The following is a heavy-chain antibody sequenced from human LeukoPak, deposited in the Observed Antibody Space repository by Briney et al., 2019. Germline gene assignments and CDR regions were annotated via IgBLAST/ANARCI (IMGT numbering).Heavy chain of an antibody. CDR1: GYTFTSYG. CDR2: INPNSGGT. CDR3: ARGKAAAGTSGDY. J-gene: IGHJ4*02. V-gene: IGHV1-2*02. Sequence: ASVKVSCKASGYTFTSYGISWVRQAPGQGLEWMGWINPNSGGTNYAQKFQGRVTMTRDTSISTAYMELSRLRSDDTAVYYCARGKAAAGTSGDYWGQGTLVTVSS. D-gene: IGHD6-13*01.